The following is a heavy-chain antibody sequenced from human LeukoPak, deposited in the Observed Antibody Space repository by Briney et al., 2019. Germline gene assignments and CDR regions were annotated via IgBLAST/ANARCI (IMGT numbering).Heavy chain of an antibody. Sequence: GGSLRLSCAASGIIFHNYDMHWVRQAPGKGLEWVAVIWYDGSNKYYADSVKGRFTISRDNSKNTLYLQMNSLRAEDTAVYYCARAGLPADYFDYWGQGTLVTVSS. J-gene: IGHJ4*02. CDR3: ARAGLPADYFDY. CDR2: IWYDGSNK. V-gene: IGHV3-33*08. CDR1: GIIFHNYD.